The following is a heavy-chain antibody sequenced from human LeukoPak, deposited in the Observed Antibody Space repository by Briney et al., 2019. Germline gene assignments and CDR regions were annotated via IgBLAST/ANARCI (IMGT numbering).Heavy chain of an antibody. CDR3: ATAPYYDILTGSQTDY. D-gene: IGHD3-9*01. CDR1: GFTFGSYA. Sequence: GGSLRLSCAASGFTFGSYAMSWVRQAPGKGLEWVSAIVGGGESTFYADSLRGRFTISRDNSKNTLYLQMNSLRAEDTAVYYCATAPYYDILTGSQTDYWGQGTLVTVSS. J-gene: IGHJ4*02. CDR2: IVGGGEST. V-gene: IGHV3-23*01.